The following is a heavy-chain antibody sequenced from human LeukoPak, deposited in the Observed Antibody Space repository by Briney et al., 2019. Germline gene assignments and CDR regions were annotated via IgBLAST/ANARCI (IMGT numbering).Heavy chain of an antibody. J-gene: IGHJ4*02. D-gene: IGHD1-26*01. CDR1: DGSISGYY. CDR2: LYYTGST. V-gene: IGHV4-59*08. CDR3: AALVGGTTMDC. Sequence: SETLSLTCSVSDGSISGYYWSWIRQPPGKGLEWIGYLYYTGSTNYNPSLKSRVTMSLDTSKNQFSLNLTSVTAADTAVYFCAALVGGTTMDCWGQGILVAVSS.